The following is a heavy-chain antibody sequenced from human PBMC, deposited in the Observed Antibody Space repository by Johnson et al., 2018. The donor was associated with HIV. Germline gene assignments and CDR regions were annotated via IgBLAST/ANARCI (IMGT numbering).Heavy chain of an antibody. V-gene: IGHV3-7*03. CDR3: ARDFSDNSGWYIEGDAFDI. D-gene: IGHD6-19*01. J-gene: IGHJ3*02. CDR2: IKQDGSEK. CDR1: GFTFSSYG. Sequence: VQLVESGGGVVQPGRSLRLSCAASGFTFSSYGMHWVRQAPGKGLEWVANIKQDGSEKYYVDSVKGRFTISRDNAKNSLYLQMNSLRAEDTALYYCARDFSDNSGWYIEGDAFDIWGQGTMVTVSS.